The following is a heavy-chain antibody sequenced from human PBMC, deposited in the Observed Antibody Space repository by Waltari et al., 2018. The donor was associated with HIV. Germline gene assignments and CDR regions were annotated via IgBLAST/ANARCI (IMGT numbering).Heavy chain of an antibody. V-gene: IGHV6-1*01. D-gene: IGHD6-19*01. Sequence: QGQLQQSGPGLVTPPQHLPLTCVISGDSVSRNSAAWNWIRQSPSRGLEWLGRTYYRSRWYNEYAVSVKSRITINQDTSKNQFSLQLKSVTPEDTAVYYCVRGGQWLNWFGPWGLGTLVTVSS. CDR1: GDSVSRNSAA. CDR2: TYYRSRWYN. CDR3: VRGGQWLNWFGP. J-gene: IGHJ5*02.